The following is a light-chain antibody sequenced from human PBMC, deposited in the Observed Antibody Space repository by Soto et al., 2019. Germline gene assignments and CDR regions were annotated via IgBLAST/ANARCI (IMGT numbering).Light chain of an antibody. CDR3: PPYYSFPLT. V-gene: IGKV1-5*01. CDR1: QSISSW. J-gene: IGKJ4*01. CDR2: DAS. Sequence: DIPLRQSPSFLAASVGDTVTITCRASQSISSWLAWYQQKPGKAPKLLIFDASSLENGVPSRFSGSGSGTDFTLTISCLQSEDFATYYCPPYYSFPLTFGGGTKVDIK.